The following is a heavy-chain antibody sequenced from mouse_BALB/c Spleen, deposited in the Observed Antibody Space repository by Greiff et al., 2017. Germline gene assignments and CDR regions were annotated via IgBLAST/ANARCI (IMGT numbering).Heavy chain of an antibody. CDR3: ARVVTTVVATPSYWYFDV. Sequence: QVQLKESGPGLVAPSQSLSITCTVSGFSLTSYGVHWVRQPPGKGLEWLGVIWAGGSTNYNSALMSRLSISKDNSKSQVFLKMNSLQTDDTAMYYCARVVTTVVATPSYWYFDVWGAGTTVTVSS. V-gene: IGHV2-9*02. CDR1: GFSLTSYG. CDR2: IWAGGST. J-gene: IGHJ1*01. D-gene: IGHD1-1*01.